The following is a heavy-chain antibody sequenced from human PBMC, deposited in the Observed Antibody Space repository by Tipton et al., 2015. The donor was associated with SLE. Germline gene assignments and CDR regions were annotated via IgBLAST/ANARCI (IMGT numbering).Heavy chain of an antibody. D-gene: IGHD5-18*01. CDR2: TYYGGTI. J-gene: IGHJ2*01. CDR3: ARTAGRSVKLWYFDL. Sequence: TLSLTCTVSGGSIRSSRHFWGWIRQPPGKGLEWIGHTYYGGTIYYNPSLKSRVTMSIDTSKNQFSLKLSSVTDVDTAVYYCARTAGRSVKLWYFDLWGRGTLVTVSS. V-gene: IGHV4-39*07. CDR1: GGSIRSSRHF.